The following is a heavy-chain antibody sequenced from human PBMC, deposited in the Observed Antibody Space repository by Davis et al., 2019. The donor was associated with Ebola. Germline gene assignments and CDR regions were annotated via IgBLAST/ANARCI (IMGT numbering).Heavy chain of an antibody. CDR1: GFTFSNAW. Sequence: PGGSLRLSCAASGFTFSNAWMSWVRQAPGKGLEWVANIKQDGSEKYYVDSVKGRFTISRDNAKNSLYLQMNSLRAEDTAVYYCARDRYYYDSSGYSNYWGQGTLVTVSS. CDR2: IKQDGSEK. D-gene: IGHD3-22*01. V-gene: IGHV3-7*01. J-gene: IGHJ4*02. CDR3: ARDRYYYDSSGYSNY.